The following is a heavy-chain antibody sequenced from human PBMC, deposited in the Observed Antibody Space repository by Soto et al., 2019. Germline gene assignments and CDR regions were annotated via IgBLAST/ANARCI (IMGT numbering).Heavy chain of an antibody. Sequence: ASVKVSCKSSGYTFTGYDIHWVRQAPGQGLEWMGWINPNSGGTDYAQKFQGRVTMTRDTSISTAYMELSRLRSDDTAVYYCARDLFHVVVTAQEGHGMDVWGQGTTVTVSS. CDR3: ARDLFHVVVTAQEGHGMDV. D-gene: IGHD2-21*02. V-gene: IGHV1-2*02. CDR1: GYTFTGYD. J-gene: IGHJ6*02. CDR2: INPNSGGT.